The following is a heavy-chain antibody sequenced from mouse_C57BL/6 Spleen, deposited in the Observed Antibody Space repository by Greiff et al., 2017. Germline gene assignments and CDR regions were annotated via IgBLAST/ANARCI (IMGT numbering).Heavy chain of an antibody. CDR1: GFNIKDDY. D-gene: IGHD4-1*01. Sequence: EVQLQQSGAELVRPGASVKLSCTASGFNIKDDYMHWVKQRPEQGLEWIGWIDPENGDTEYASKFQGKGTITADTSSNTAYLQLSSLTSEDTAVYYCTTTGTCAYWGQGTLVTVSA. J-gene: IGHJ3*01. V-gene: IGHV14-4*01. CDR2: IDPENGDT. CDR3: TTTGTCAY.